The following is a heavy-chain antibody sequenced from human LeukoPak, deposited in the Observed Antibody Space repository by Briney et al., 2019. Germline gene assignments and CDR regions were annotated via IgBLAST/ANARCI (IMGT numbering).Heavy chain of an antibody. CDR3: AGFPHHYSSIF. D-gene: IGHD6-13*01. V-gene: IGHV1-46*01. Sequence: GASVKVSCKASGYIFTSYYMHWVRQAPGQGLEWMGILNPSGGSTSYAQRFQGRVTMTRDTSTSTVYMELSSLRSEDTAVYYCAGFPHHYSSIFWGQGTLVTVSS. J-gene: IGHJ4*02. CDR2: LNPSGGST. CDR1: GYIFTSYY.